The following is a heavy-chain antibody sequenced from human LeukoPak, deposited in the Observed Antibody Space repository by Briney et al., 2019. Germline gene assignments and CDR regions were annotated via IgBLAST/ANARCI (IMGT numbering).Heavy chain of an antibody. J-gene: IGHJ5*02. CDR1: GYTFTGYY. CDR2: INPNSGGT. Sequence: ASVKVSCKASGYTFTGYYMHWVRQAPGQGLEWMGWINPNSGGTNYAQKFQGRVTMTRDTSISTAYMELSRLRSDNTAVYYCASEGCSSTSCYYGVQNWFDPWGQGTLVTVSS. CDR3: ASEGCSSTSCYYGVQNWFDP. D-gene: IGHD2-2*01. V-gene: IGHV1-2*02.